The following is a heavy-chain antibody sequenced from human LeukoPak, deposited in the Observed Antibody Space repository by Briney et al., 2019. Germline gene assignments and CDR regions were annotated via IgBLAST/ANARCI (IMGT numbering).Heavy chain of an antibody. J-gene: IGHJ4*02. CDR2: SFYTGTT. V-gene: IGHV4-59*08. CDR3: ARHDVVPVIRRGFDF. D-gene: IGHD2-21*02. Sequence: LSETLSLTCTVSGGSVSGYYWSWIRQSPGKGLEWIGYSFYTGTTLYSPSLRGRVTMSVDTSENQFSLKLSSVTAADTAMYYCARHDVVPVIRRGFDFWGQGTLVTVSS. CDR1: GGSVSGYY.